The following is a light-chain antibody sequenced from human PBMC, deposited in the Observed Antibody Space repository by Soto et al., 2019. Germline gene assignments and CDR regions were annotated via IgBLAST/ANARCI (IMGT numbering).Light chain of an antibody. CDR3: CAYAGTYTV. J-gene: IGLJ2*01. Sequence: QSALTQPRSVSGSPGQSVTISCTGTSSDVGGHNYVSWYQQHPGKAPKLMIYDVSQRPSGVPDRFSGSKSGNTASLTISGLQSEDEADYYCCAYAGTYTVFGGGTKVTVL. V-gene: IGLV2-11*01. CDR2: DVS. CDR1: SSDVGGHNY.